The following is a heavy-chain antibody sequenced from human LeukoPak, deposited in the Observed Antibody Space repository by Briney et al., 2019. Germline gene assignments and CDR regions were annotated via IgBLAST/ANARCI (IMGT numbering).Heavy chain of an antibody. Sequence: GGSLRLSCAASGFTFSSYWMSWVRQAPGKGLEWVANIKQDGSEKYYVDSVKGRFTISRDNAKNSLYLQMNSLRAEDTAVYYCARPDKYCGGDCTFDYWGQGTLVTVSS. J-gene: IGHJ4*02. CDR3: ARPDKYCGGDCTFDY. V-gene: IGHV3-7*01. CDR2: IKQDGSEK. D-gene: IGHD2-21*02. CDR1: GFTFSSYW.